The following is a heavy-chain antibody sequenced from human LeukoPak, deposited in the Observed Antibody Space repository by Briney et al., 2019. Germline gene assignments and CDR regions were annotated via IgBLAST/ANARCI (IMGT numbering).Heavy chain of an antibody. Sequence: GASVKVSCKASGYTFTGYYMHWVRQAPGQGLEWMGIINPSGGSTSYAQEFQGRVTMTRDTSTSTVYMELSSLRSEDTAVYYCARDRSGSYSLGYMDVWGKGTTVTVSS. CDR2: INPSGGST. D-gene: IGHD1-26*01. CDR3: ARDRSGSYSLGYMDV. CDR1: GYTFTGYY. V-gene: IGHV1-46*01. J-gene: IGHJ6*03.